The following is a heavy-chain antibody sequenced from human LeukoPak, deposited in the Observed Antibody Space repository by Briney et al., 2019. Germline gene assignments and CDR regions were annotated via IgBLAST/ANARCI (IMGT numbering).Heavy chain of an antibody. CDR2: IYTSGST. CDR1: GGSISSYY. V-gene: IGHV4-4*07. Sequence: PSETLSLTCTVSGGSISSYYWSWIRQPAGKGLEWIGRIYTSGSTNYNPSLKSRVTMSVDTSKNQFSLKLSSVTAADTAVYYCARRPGYYDLGWFDPWGQGTLVTVSS. CDR3: ARRPGYYDLGWFDP. J-gene: IGHJ5*02. D-gene: IGHD3-22*01.